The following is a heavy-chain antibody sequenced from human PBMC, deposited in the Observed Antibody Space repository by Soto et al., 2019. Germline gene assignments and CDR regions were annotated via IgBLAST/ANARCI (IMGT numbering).Heavy chain of an antibody. V-gene: IGHV3-11*03. CDR3: TGGQDNLAVNFDY. CDR1: GSSFRDYY. Sequence: GSLRLSCAASGSSFRDYYMSWIRQSPGKGLEWLSYITSSSSYTHYADSVKGRFTISRDDAKNSLYLQMNSLRAEDTAVYYCTGGQDNLAVNFDYWGQGTPVTVSS. CDR2: ITSSSSYT. D-gene: IGHD1-1*01. J-gene: IGHJ4*02.